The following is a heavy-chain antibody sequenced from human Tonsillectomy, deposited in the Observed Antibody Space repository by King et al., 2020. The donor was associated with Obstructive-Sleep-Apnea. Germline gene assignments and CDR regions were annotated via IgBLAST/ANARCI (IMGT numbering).Heavy chain of an antibody. Sequence: VQLQQWGAGLLKPSETLSLXCAVXGGSLSGYYWNWIRQPPGKGLEWIGEINHSGSTNYNPSLKSRVTILVDTFKNQFSLVLSSVTAAATALYYCARGRHYGSGSYALLRYWGQGTLVTVSS. J-gene: IGHJ4*02. CDR1: GGSLSGYY. V-gene: IGHV4-34*01. CDR3: ARGRHYGSGSYALLRY. CDR2: INHSGST. D-gene: IGHD3-10*01.